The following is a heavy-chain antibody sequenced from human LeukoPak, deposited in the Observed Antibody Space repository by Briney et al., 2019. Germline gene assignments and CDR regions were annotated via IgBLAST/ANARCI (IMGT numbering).Heavy chain of an antibody. J-gene: IGHJ4*02. CDR3: AKEDAVGGGYFDY. D-gene: IGHD3-16*01. Sequence: GGSLRLSCAASGFTFSNYGMGWARQAPGKGLEWVSANSGSGDSAYYTDSVKGRFTISRDNSKNTQYLQMHSLRAEDTAVYYCAKEDAVGGGYFDYWGQGILVAVTS. CDR2: NSGSGDSA. V-gene: IGHV3-23*01. CDR1: GFTFSNYG.